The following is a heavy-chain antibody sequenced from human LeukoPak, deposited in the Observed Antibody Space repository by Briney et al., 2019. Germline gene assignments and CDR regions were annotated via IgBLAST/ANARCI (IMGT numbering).Heavy chain of an antibody. CDR2: IYSGGST. Sequence: PGGSLRLSCAASGFTVSSNYMSWVRQAPGKGLEWVSVIYSGGSTYYADSVKGRFTISRDNSKNTLYLQMNSLRAEDTAVYYCARAAAGQYYFDYWGQGTLVTGSS. CDR1: GFTVSSNY. D-gene: IGHD6-13*01. J-gene: IGHJ4*02. V-gene: IGHV3-53*01. CDR3: ARAAAGQYYFDY.